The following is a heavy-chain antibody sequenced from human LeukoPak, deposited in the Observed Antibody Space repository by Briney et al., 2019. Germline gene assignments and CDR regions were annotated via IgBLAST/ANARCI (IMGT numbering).Heavy chain of an antibody. CDR2: AYYSGST. V-gene: IGHV4-39*01. CDR1: GGSISSSSYY. CDR3: ARNSAVATSRSWFDP. D-gene: IGHD6-19*01. J-gene: IGHJ5*02. Sequence: SETLSLTCTVSGGSISSSSYYWGWIRQPPGKGLEWIGYAYYSGSTTYNPSLESRVTISVDTSKNQFSLKLTAVTAADTAVYYCARNSAVATSRSWFDPWRQGPLVTVSS.